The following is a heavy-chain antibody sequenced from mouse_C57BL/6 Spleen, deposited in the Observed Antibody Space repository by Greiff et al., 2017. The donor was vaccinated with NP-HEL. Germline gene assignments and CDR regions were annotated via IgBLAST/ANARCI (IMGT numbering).Heavy chain of an antibody. J-gene: IGHJ4*01. D-gene: IGHD2-5*01. CDR1: GYSFTGYY. CDR3: ARSGYSNYEDAMDY. V-gene: IGHV1-42*01. Sequence: EVQLQQSGPELVKPGASVKISCKASGYSFTGYYMNWVKQSPEKSLEWIGEINPSTGGTTYNQKFKAKATLTVDKSSSTAYMQLKSLTSEDSAVYYCARSGYSNYEDAMDYWGQGTSVTVSS. CDR2: INPSTGGT.